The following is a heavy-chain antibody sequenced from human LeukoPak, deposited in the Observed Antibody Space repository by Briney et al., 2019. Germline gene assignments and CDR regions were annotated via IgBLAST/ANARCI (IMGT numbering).Heavy chain of an antibody. V-gene: IGHV3-53*01. J-gene: IGHJ4*02. CDR3: ARVYGSGSGPRQLAH. CDR1: GFTVSSNS. CDR2: IYSDNT. D-gene: IGHD3-10*01. Sequence: GGSLRLSCTVSGFTVSSNSMSWVRQAPGKGLEWVSFIYSDNTHYSDSVKGRFTISRDNSKNTLYLQMNSLRAEDTAVYYCARVYGSGSGPRQLAHWGQGTLVTVSS.